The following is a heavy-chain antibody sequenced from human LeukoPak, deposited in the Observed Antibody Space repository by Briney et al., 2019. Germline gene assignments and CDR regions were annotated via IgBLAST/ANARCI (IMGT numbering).Heavy chain of an antibody. CDR1: GFTFSSYG. CDR2: IRYDGSNK. Sequence: PGGSLRLSCAASGFTFSSYGMHWVRQAPGKGLEWVSFIRYDGSNKYYADSVKGRFIISRDNSKNTLYLQMNSLRAEDTAVYYCVKDYDFWSGYYSPTRGYFDYWGQGTLVTVSS. J-gene: IGHJ4*02. V-gene: IGHV3-30*02. D-gene: IGHD3-3*01. CDR3: VKDYDFWSGYYSPTRGYFDY.